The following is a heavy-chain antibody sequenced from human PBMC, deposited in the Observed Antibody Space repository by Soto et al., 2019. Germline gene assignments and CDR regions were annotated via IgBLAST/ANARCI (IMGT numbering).Heavy chain of an antibody. D-gene: IGHD4-17*01. CDR3: ARDQPPTTVTNPYYFDY. Sequence: GGSLRLSCAASGFTFSSYAMHWVRQAPGKGLEWVAVISYDGSNKYYADSVKGRFTISRDNSKNTLYLQMNSLRAEDTAVYYCARDQPPTTVTNPYYFDYWGQGTLVTVSS. J-gene: IGHJ4*02. CDR2: ISYDGSNK. V-gene: IGHV3-30-3*01. CDR1: GFTFSSYA.